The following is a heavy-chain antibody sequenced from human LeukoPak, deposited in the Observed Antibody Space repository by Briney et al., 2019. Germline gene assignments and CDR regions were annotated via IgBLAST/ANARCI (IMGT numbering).Heavy chain of an antibody. Sequence: PSGTLSLTCAVSGGSISSSNWWSWVRQPPGKGLEWIGEIYHSGSTNYNPSLKSRVTISVDKSKNQFSLKLSSVTAADTAVYYCARDGGLISGSYEDWFDPWGQGTLVTVSS. CDR3: ARDGGLISGSYEDWFDP. CDR2: IYHSGST. V-gene: IGHV4-4*02. D-gene: IGHD1-26*01. J-gene: IGHJ5*02. CDR1: GGSISSSNW.